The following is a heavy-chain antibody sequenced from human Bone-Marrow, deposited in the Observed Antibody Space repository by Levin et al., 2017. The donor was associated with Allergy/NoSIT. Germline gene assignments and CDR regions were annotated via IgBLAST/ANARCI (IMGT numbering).Heavy chain of an antibody. CDR2: IYSGGST. Sequence: LPGGSLRLSCAASGVTVSNNYMSWVRQAPGKGLEWVSVIYSGGSTYYAESVKGRFTISRDNSKNTLYLQMNSLRAEDTAIYYCARDPPGGGYWGQGTLVTVSS. V-gene: IGHV3-53*01. D-gene: IGHD3-10*01. J-gene: IGHJ4*02. CDR1: GVTVSNNY. CDR3: ARDPPGGGY.